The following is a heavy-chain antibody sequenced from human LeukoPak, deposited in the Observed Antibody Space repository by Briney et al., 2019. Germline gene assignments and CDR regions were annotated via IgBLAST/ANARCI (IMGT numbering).Heavy chain of an antibody. J-gene: IGHJ4*02. D-gene: IGHD4-17*01. CDR2: IKQDGSEK. CDR1: GFTFSSYA. Sequence: GGSLRLSCAASGFTFSSYAMSWVRQAPGKGLEWVANIKQDGSEKYYVDSVKGRFTISRDNAKNSLYLQMNSLRAEDTAVYYCARDLGMDDYGDYGDYWGQGTLVTVSS. V-gene: IGHV3-7*01. CDR3: ARDLGMDDYGDYGDY.